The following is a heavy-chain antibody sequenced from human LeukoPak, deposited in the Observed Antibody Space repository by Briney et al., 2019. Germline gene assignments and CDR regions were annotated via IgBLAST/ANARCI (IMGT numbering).Heavy chain of an antibody. Sequence: GGSLRLSCAASGLTFSSYWMHWVRQSPGKGLVWVSGINSDGSSTSYADSVKGRFTISRDNAKNTVYLQMNSLRAEDTAVYHCATSRTFDYWGQGTLVTVSS. CDR2: INSDGSST. J-gene: IGHJ4*02. CDR1: GLTFSSYW. V-gene: IGHV3-74*01. CDR3: ATSRTFDY.